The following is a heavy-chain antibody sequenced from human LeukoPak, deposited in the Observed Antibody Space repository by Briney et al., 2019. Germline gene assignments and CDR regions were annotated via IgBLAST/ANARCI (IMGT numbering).Heavy chain of an antibody. Sequence: GASVKVSCKASGGTFSSYAISWVRQAPGQGLEWMGGIIPIFGTANYAQKFQGRVTITADESTSTAYMELSSLRYEDTAVYYCARESGSFYYYYGMDVWGQGTTVTVSS. CDR2: IIPIFGTA. V-gene: IGHV1-69*13. D-gene: IGHD1-1*01. J-gene: IGHJ6*02. CDR3: ARESGSFYYYYGMDV. CDR1: GGTFSSYA.